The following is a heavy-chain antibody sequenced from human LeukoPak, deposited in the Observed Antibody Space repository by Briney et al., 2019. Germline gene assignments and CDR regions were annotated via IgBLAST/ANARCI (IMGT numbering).Heavy chain of an antibody. CDR1: GFTFSSYA. Sequence: GRSLRLSRAASGFTFSSYAMHWVRQAPGKGLEWVAVISYDGSNKYYADSVKGRFTISRDNSKNTLYLQMNSLRAEDTAVYYCARASSYSNYYFDYWGQGTLVTVSS. V-gene: IGHV3-30*04. D-gene: IGHD4-11*01. CDR2: ISYDGSNK. CDR3: ARASSYSNYYFDY. J-gene: IGHJ4*02.